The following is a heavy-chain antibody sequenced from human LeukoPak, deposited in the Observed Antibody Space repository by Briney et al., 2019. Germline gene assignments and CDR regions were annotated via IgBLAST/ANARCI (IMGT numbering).Heavy chain of an antibody. D-gene: IGHD3-3*01. CDR1: GGSISTCY. V-gene: IGHV4-59*01. CDR2: IYYTGST. Sequence: SETLSLTCTLSGGSISTCYWSWVRQPPGKGLEWIGYIYYTGSTDYNPSLKSRVTMSVDTSKNQFSLKLSSVTAADTAVYYCVRSDDFWSGYYGYWGQGTLVTVSS. CDR3: VRSDDFWSGYYGY. J-gene: IGHJ4*02.